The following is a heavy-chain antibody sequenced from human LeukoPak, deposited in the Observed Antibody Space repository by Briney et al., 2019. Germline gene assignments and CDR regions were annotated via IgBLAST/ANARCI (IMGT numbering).Heavy chain of an antibody. D-gene: IGHD3-22*01. Sequence: ASVKVSCKASGYTFTSYYMHWVRQAPGQGLEWMGWINPNSGGTNYAQKFQGRVTMTRDTSISTAYMELSRLRSDDTAVYYCARERSGYYPTLGYWGQGTLVTVSS. J-gene: IGHJ4*02. CDR2: INPNSGGT. V-gene: IGHV1-2*02. CDR3: ARERSGYYPTLGY. CDR1: GYTFTSYY.